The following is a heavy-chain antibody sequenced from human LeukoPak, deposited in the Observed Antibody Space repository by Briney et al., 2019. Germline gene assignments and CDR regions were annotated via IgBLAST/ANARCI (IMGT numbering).Heavy chain of an antibody. Sequence: ASVKVSCTASGYTFTGYYMHWVRQAPGQGLEWMGWINPNSGGTNYAQKFQGRVTMTRDTSISTAYMELSRLRSDDTAVYYCAREGQQLVRSDMDVWGKGTTVTVSS. J-gene: IGHJ6*03. V-gene: IGHV1-2*02. CDR3: AREGQQLVRSDMDV. CDR2: INPNSGGT. D-gene: IGHD6-13*01. CDR1: GYTFTGYY.